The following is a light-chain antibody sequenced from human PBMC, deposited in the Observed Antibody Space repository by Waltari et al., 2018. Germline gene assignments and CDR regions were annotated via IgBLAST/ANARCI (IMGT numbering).Light chain of an antibody. CDR3: CSYAGSYTLYV. CDR1: SSDVGDYNY. V-gene: IGLV2-11*01. CDR2: DVS. J-gene: IGLJ1*01. Sequence: QSALTQPRSVSGSPGQSVTISCTGTSSDVGDYNYVSWYQQHPGKAPKLMIYDVSKRPSGAPDRFSGSKSGNPASLTISGLHADDEADYYCCSYAGSYTLYVFGTGTKVTVL.